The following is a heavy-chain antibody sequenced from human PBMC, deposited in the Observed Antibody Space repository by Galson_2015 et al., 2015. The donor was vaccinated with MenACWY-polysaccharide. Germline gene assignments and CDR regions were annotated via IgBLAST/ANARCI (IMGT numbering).Heavy chain of an antibody. Sequence: SLRLSCAASGFTFSSYWMSWVRQAPGKGLEWVANLKPDGSEKWYVDSVKGRFTISRDNAKNSLYLQMNSLRAEDTAVYYCAGDFWSGYWGQGTLVTVSS. D-gene: IGHD3-3*01. CDR1: GFTFSSYW. V-gene: IGHV3-7*01. J-gene: IGHJ4*02. CDR2: LKPDGSEK. CDR3: AGDFWSGY.